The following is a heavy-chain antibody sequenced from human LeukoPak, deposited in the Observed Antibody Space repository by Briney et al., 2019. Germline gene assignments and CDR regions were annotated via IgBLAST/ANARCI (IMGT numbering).Heavy chain of an antibody. V-gene: IGHV4-38-2*01. CDR2: ISHSGST. CDR3: ARGAGYSYGNFDY. J-gene: IGHJ4*02. D-gene: IGHD5-18*01. CDR1: GYSISSGYY. Sequence: PSETLSLTCAVSGYSISSGYYWAWIRQPPGKGLEWIGTISHSGSTYFNPSLKSRVTVSVDTSKNQLSLKLSSVTAADTAVYYCARGAGYSYGNFDYWGQGTLVTVSS.